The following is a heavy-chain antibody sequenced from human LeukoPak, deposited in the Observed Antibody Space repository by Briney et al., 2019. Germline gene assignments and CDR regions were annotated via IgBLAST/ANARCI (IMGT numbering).Heavy chain of an antibody. CDR2: ISSSSSTI. J-gene: IGHJ4*02. D-gene: IGHD4-17*01. CDR3: ARVGEHDYGDSLYYFDY. V-gene: IGHV3-48*01. CDR1: AFIFSGHW. Sequence: GGSLRLSCEGSAFIFSGHWMNWVRQAPGKGLEWVSYISSSSSTIYYADSVKGRFTISRDNAKNSLYLQMNSLRAEDTAVYYCARVGEHDYGDSLYYFDYWGQGTLVTVSS.